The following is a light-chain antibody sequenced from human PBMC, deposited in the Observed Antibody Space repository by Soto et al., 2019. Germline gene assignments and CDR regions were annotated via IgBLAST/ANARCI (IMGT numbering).Light chain of an antibody. CDR1: QSISKY. Sequence: DIQITQPPSSMSASVGDRVSITYRVSQSISKYLAGYQQKPGKDSDILIYDVSTLQSGVPSRFSGRGSGTDFILTISSLQPEDFATDYCQQSFRPQQPFVQGTKVDIK. CDR3: QQSFRPQQP. V-gene: IGKV1-39*01. J-gene: IGKJ1*01. CDR2: DVS.